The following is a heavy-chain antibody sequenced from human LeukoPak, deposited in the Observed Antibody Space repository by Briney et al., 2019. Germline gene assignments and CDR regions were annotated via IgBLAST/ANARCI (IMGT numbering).Heavy chain of an antibody. Sequence: GGSLRLSCAASGFTFTTYAMSWVRQAPGKGLEWVSNISDKGGSTNYADSVKGRFTISRDNSKNTLFLQMDSLRAEDTAVYYCAKVWFGEDYWGQGTLVTVSS. J-gene: IGHJ4*02. D-gene: IGHD3-10*01. CDR1: GFTFTTYA. CDR2: ISDKGGST. CDR3: AKVWFGEDY. V-gene: IGHV3-23*01.